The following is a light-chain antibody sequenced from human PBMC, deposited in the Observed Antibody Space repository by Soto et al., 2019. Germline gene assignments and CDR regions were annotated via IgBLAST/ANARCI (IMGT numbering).Light chain of an antibody. CDR2: DVS. J-gene: IGLJ2*01. Sequence: QSALTQPASMSGSPGQSITISCTGTSSDVGGYNYVSWYQQHPGKAPKLMIYDVSNRPSGVSNRFSGSKSGNTASLTISGLQAEDEADYYCSSYTSSSTPLHVVFGGGTKLTVL. CDR3: SSYTSSSTPLHVV. V-gene: IGLV2-14*01. CDR1: SSDVGGYNY.